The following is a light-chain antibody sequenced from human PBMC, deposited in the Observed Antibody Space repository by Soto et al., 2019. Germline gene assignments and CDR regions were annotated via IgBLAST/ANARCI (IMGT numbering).Light chain of an antibody. Sequence: DIQMTQSPSTLSASVGERPTITCPASQSINNLLAWYQQKPGKAPKFLIYEVSTLESGVPSRFSGSGSGTEFTLTSSSLQPEDFATYYCQQYDSYPLTFGGGTKVDIK. CDR1: QSINNL. V-gene: IGKV1-5*01. J-gene: IGKJ4*01. CDR3: QQYDSYPLT. CDR2: EVS.